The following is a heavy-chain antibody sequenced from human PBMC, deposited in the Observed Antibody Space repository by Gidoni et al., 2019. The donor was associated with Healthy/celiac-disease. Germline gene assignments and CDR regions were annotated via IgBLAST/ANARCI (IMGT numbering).Heavy chain of an antibody. V-gene: IGHV3-30-3*01. D-gene: IGHD4-17*01. CDR3: AREKYGDYVYYFDY. CDR2: ISYDGSNK. Sequence: QVQLVESGGGVVQPGRSLRLSCAASGFTFSSYAMHWVRQAPGKGLEWVAVISYDGSNKYYADSVKGRFTISRDNSKNTLYLQMNSLRAEDTAVYYCAREKYGDYVYYFDYWGQGTLVTVSS. CDR1: GFTFSSYA. J-gene: IGHJ4*02.